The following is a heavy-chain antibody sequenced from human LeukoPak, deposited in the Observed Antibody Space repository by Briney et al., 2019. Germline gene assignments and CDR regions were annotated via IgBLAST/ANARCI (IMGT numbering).Heavy chain of an antibody. CDR3: ARGSGWLGYCSSTSCFDFDP. Sequence: ASVKVSCKASGYTFTSYGISWVRQAPGQGLEGMGWISAYNGNTNYAQKLQGRVTMTTDTSTSTAYMELRSLRSDDTAVYYCARGSGWLGYCSSTSCFDFDPWGQGTLVTVSS. V-gene: IGHV1-18*01. D-gene: IGHD2-2*01. CDR2: ISAYNGNT. CDR1: GYTFTSYG. J-gene: IGHJ5*02.